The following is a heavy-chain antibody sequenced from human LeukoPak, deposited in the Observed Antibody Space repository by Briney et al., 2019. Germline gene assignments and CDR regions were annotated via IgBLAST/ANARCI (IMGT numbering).Heavy chain of an antibody. J-gene: IGHJ6*02. CDR3: ARDEYYGSGSYYTYYYYGMDV. D-gene: IGHD3-10*01. CDR2: INAGNGNT. V-gene: IGHV1-3*01. CDR1: GYTFTSYA. Sequence: GASVKLSCKASGYTFTSYAMHWVRQAPGQRLEWMGWINAGNGNTKYSQKFQGRVTITRDTSASTAYMELSSLRSEDTAVYYCARDEYYGSGSYYTYYYYGMDVWGQGTTVTVSS.